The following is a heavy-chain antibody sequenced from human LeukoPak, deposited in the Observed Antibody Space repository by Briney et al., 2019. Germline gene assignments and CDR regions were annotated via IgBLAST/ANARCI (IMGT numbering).Heavy chain of an antibody. CDR2: IHYTGST. CDR1: GGSINSYY. J-gene: IGHJ5*02. V-gene: IGHV4-59*01. Sequence: SETLSLTCTVSGGSINSYYWSWIRQPPGKGLECIGYIHYTGSTNYNPSLKSRVTISVDTSKNQSSLKLSSVTAADTAIYYCARGGYYGSGNDFRFDPWGQGTLVTVSS. CDR3: ARGGYYGSGNDFRFDP. D-gene: IGHD3-10*01.